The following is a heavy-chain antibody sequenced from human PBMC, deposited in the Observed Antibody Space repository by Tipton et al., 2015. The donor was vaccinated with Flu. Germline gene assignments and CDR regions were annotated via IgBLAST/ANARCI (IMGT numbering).Heavy chain of an antibody. D-gene: IGHD3-22*01. Sequence: TLSLTCTVSGGSISSYYWSWIRQPPGKGLEWIGYIYYSGSTNYNPSLKSRVTISVDTSKNHFSLKLSSVTAADTAVYYCARRTNYYDSSGYFRDNWFDPWGQGTLVTVSS. J-gene: IGHJ5*02. CDR2: IYYSGST. CDR1: GGSISSYY. CDR3: ARRTNYYDSSGYFRDNWFDP. V-gene: IGHV4-59*08.